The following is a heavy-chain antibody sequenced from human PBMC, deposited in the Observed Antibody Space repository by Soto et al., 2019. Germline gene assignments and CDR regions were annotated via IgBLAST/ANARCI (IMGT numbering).Heavy chain of an antibody. CDR3: ASTPPYDFWSGYYFDY. J-gene: IGHJ4*02. Sequence: GGSLRLSCAASGFTFSSYWMSWVRQAPGKGLEWVANIKQDGSEKYYVDSVKGRFTISRDNAKNSLYLQMNSLRAEDTAVYYCASTPPYDFWSGYYFDYWGQGTLVTVSS. CDR1: GFTFSSYW. CDR2: IKQDGSEK. D-gene: IGHD3-3*01. V-gene: IGHV3-7*01.